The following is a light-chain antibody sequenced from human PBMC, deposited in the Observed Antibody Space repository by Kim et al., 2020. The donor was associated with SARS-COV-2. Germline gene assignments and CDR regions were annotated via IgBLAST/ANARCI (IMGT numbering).Light chain of an antibody. CDR3: QQTHIIPYT. Sequence: SASVGDSVTISCRASQDISTYLHWYLHTPGKAPKLLISSVSNLQDGVPPRFSGSGSGTDFTLTISSLRPEDFATYYCQQTHIIPYTFGQGTKLEI. J-gene: IGKJ2*01. CDR2: SVS. V-gene: IGKV1-39*01. CDR1: QDISTY.